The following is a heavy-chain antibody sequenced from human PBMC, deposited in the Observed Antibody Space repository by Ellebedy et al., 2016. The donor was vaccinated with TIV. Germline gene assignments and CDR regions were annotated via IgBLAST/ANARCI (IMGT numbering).Heavy chain of an antibody. CDR3: AREHMTSTGSPLDY. Sequence: PGGSLRLSCSASGFSFRSYAMHWVRQAPGKGLEWVAIISYDGSHRYYADSVKGRFTISRDISKNTLYLQMDSLRAEDTAVYYCAREHMTSTGSPLDYWGQGTLVTVSS. J-gene: IGHJ4*02. CDR2: ISYDGSHR. V-gene: IGHV3-30-3*01. CDR1: GFSFRSYA. D-gene: IGHD1-1*01.